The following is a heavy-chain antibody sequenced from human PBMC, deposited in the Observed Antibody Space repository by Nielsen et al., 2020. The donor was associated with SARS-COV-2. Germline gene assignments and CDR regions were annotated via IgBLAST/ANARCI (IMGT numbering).Heavy chain of an antibody. V-gene: IGHV4-61*01. D-gene: IGHD1-1*01. CDR2: IYYSGST. CDR1: GGSISSSSYY. Sequence: SETLSLTCTVSGGSISSSSYYWSWIRQPPGKGLEWIGYIYYSGSTNYNPSLKSRVTISVDTSKNQFSLKLSSVTAADTAVYYCAREGIWKGSDAFDIWGQGTMVTVSS. J-gene: IGHJ3*02. CDR3: AREGIWKGSDAFDI.